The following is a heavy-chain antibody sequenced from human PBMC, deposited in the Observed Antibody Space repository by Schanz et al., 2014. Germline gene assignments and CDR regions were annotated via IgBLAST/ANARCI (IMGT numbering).Heavy chain of an antibody. CDR2: IYYSGST. V-gene: IGHV4-30-2*01. Sequence: QLQLQESGSGLVKPSQTLSLTCAVSGGSISRGFYSWNWIRQPPGRGLEWIGCIYYSGSTYYNPSPKPRVTISIDRSKDQFSLGLNSVTAADTAVYYCAREDRYYHGLDVWGQGTTVTVS. J-gene: IGHJ6*02. CDR1: GGSISRGFYS. CDR3: AREDRYYHGLDV.